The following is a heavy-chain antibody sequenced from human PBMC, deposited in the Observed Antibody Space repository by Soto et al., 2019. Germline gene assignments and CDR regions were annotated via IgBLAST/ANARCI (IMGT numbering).Heavy chain of an antibody. CDR2: ISYDGSNK. CDR3: AKDPYYYDSSGLKLADI. J-gene: IGHJ4*02. V-gene: IGHV3-30*18. D-gene: IGHD3-22*01. Sequence: PEGSLRLSCAASGFTFSTCGMHWVRQAPGKGLEWVAVISYDGSNKYYADSVKGRFTISRDNSKNTLYLQMNSLRAEDTAVYYCAKDPYYYDSSGLKLADIWGQGT. CDR1: GFTFSTCG.